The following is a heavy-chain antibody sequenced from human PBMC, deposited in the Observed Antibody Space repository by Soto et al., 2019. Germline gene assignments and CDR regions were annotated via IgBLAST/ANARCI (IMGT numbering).Heavy chain of an antibody. Sequence: PSETLSLTCTVSGGSVSSGSYYWSWIRQPPGKGLEWIGYIYYSGSTNYNPSLKSRVTISVDTSKNQSSLKLSSVTAADTAVYYCARDWMSASVAGYGDYYYYYGMDVWGQGTTVTVSS. D-gene: IGHD6-19*01. CDR1: GGSVSSGSYY. V-gene: IGHV4-61*01. J-gene: IGHJ6*02. CDR2: IYYSGST. CDR3: ARDWMSASVAGYGDYYYYYGMDV.